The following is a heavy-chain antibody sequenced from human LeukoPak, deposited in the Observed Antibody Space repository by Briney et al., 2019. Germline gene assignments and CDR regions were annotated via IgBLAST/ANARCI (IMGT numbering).Heavy chain of an antibody. Sequence: ASVKVSCKASGYTFTSYYMHWVRQAPGQGLEWMGWINPNSGGTNYAQKFQGWVTMTRDTSISTAYMELSRLRSDDTAVYYCARDSLLWFGEPPYYGMDVWGQGTTVTVSS. D-gene: IGHD3-10*01. CDR3: ARDSLLWFGEPPYYGMDV. CDR1: GYTFTSYY. V-gene: IGHV1-2*04. CDR2: INPNSGGT. J-gene: IGHJ6*02.